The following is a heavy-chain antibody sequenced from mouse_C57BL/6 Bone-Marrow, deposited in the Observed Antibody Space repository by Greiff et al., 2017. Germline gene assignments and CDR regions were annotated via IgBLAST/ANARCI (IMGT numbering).Heavy chain of an antibody. CDR1: GFSLTSYG. V-gene: IGHV2-5*01. Sequence: VQLQQSGPGLVQPSQSLSITCTVSGFSLTSYGVHWVRQSPGKGLEWLGVIWRGGSTDYNAAFMSRLSITKDNSKSQVFFKMNSLKADDTAIYYCAKNCYDPYYYAMDYWGQGTSVTVSS. J-gene: IGHJ4*01. CDR2: IWRGGST. D-gene: IGHD2-3*01. CDR3: AKNCYDPYYYAMDY.